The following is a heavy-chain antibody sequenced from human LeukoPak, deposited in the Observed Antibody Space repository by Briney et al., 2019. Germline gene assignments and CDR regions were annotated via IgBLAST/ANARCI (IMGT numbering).Heavy chain of an antibody. CDR2: IVSGGST. CDR1: TDSISSGNYY. V-gene: IGHV4-39*07. D-gene: IGHD3-16*02. Sequence: SETLSLTCTVSTDSISSGNYYWGWVRQSPGQGLEWIGSIVSGGSTNYNPSLKSRVTISVDTSKNQFSLKLSSVTAADTAVYYCARGPYVWGSYRTFDYWGQGTLVTVSS. CDR3: ARGPYVWGSYRTFDY. J-gene: IGHJ4*02.